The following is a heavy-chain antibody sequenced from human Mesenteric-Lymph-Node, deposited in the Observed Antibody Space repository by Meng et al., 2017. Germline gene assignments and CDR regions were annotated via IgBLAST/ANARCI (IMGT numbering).Heavy chain of an antibody. Sequence: QVELQESGPGLAEPWAPLSPTCTFTGGSISRSRHYWGWIRQPPGKGLEWIGEIYHSGSTNYNPSLKSRVTISVDKSKNQFSLKLSSVTAADTAVYYCARDPGTVTDYWGQGTLVTVSS. CDR2: IYHSGST. CDR1: GGSISRSRHY. D-gene: IGHD4-17*01. CDR3: ARDPGTVTDY. J-gene: IGHJ4*02. V-gene: IGHV4-39*07.